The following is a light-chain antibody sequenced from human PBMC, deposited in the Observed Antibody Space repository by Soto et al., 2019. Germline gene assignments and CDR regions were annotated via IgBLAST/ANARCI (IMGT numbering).Light chain of an antibody. J-gene: IGKJ1*01. Sequence: EVGLTQSLATLSLSPGERATLSCRASQSISSYLAWYQQKPGQAPRLLIYGASNRATGIPDRFSGSGSGTDFTLTISRLEPEDFAVYYCQQYGSSGTFGQGTKVDIK. CDR1: QSISSY. V-gene: IGKV3-20*01. CDR2: GAS. CDR3: QQYGSSGT.